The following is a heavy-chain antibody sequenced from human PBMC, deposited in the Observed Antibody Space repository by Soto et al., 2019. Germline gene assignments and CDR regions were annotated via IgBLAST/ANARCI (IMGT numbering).Heavy chain of an antibody. J-gene: IGHJ4*02. CDR3: ARELGDYTARG. V-gene: IGHV4-59*01. CDR2: IYYSGST. Sequence: SETLSLTCTVSGGSISSYYWSWIRQPPGKGLEWIGYIYYSGSTNYNPSLKSRVTISVDTSKNQFSLKLSSVTAADTAVYYCARELGDYTARGWGQGTLVTVSS. CDR1: GGSISSYY. D-gene: IGHD4-17*01.